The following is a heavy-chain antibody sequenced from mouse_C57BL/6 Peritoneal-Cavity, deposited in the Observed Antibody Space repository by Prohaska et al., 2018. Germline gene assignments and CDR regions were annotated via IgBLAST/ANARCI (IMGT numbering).Heavy chain of an antibody. D-gene: IGHD1-1*01. CDR3: ARVYDFDY. V-gene: IGHV1-61*01. Sequence: RPGSSVKLSCKASGYTFTSYWMDWVKQRPGQGLEWIGNIYPSDSETHYNQKFKDKATLTVDKSSSTAYMYLSSLTAEDSAVYYCARVYDFDYWGQGSSIT. J-gene: IGHJ2*03. CDR2: IYPSDSET. CDR1: GYTFTSYW.